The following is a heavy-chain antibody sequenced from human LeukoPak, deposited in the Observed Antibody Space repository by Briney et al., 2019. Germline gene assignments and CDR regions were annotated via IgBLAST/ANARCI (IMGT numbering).Heavy chain of an antibody. V-gene: IGHV3-7*04. Sequence: GGSLRLSCAASGFTLSSYWMSWVRQAPGKGLEWVANIKQDGSEEYYVDSVKSRFTISRDNAKNSLYLQMNSLRAEDTAVYYCARDLSTVGDWGQGTLVTVSS. CDR2: IKQDGSEE. D-gene: IGHD1-26*01. CDR1: GFTLSSYW. CDR3: ARDLSTVGD. J-gene: IGHJ4*02.